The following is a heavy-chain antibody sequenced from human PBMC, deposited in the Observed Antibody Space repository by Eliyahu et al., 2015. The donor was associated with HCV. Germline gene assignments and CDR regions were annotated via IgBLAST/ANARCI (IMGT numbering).Heavy chain of an antibody. D-gene: IGHD3-16*01. V-gene: IGHV3-23*01. J-gene: IGHJ4*02. CDR3: AKDLRSRMAEYYFDY. CDR2: ISGSGGXT. CDR1: GFTFSSYA. Sequence: EVQLLESGGGLVQPGGSLRLSCAASGFTFSSYAMSWVRXAPGKGXEWXSAISGSGGXTYYADSVKGRFTISRDNSKNTLYLQMNSLRAEDTAVYYCAKDLRSRMAEYYFDYWGQGTLVTVSS.